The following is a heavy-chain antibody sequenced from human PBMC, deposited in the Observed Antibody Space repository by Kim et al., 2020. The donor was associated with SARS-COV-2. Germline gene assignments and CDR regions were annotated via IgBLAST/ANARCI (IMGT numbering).Heavy chain of an antibody. CDR3: VTNWNADY. J-gene: IGHJ4*02. Sequence: TYYAASVKGRFTISRDNSKNTLYLQMSSLRAEDTAVYYCVTNWNADYWGQGTLVTVSS. CDR2: T. V-gene: IGHV3-64D*06. D-gene: IGHD1-1*01.